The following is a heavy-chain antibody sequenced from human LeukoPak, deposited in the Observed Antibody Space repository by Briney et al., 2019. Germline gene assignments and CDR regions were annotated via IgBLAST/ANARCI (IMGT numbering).Heavy chain of an antibody. CDR3: ARETSGAWDY. CDR1: GFTFSDYY. J-gene: IGHJ4*02. V-gene: IGHV3-11*01. CDR2: ISSSGDTT. Sequence: GGSLRLSCAASGFTFSDYYMSWIRQAPGKGLEWVSYISSSGDTTYYADSVKGRFTISRDNAKSSLYLQMNSLRAEDTAVYYRARETSGAWDYWGQGTLVTVSS. D-gene: IGHD1-26*01.